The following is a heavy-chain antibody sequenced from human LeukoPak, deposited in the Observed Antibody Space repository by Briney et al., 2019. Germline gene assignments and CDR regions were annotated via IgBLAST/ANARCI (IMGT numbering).Heavy chain of an antibody. CDR1: GFTFSSYA. CDR2: IRNKPNTYAT. Sequence: GGSLRLSCAASGFTFSSYAMHWVRQASGKGLEWLGRIRNKPNTYATTYATSVKGRFVISRDDSRNMAYLQMDSLKTEDTAVYYCARQYYDINGFYTAGDYYYYMDVWGKGTTVTVSS. J-gene: IGHJ6*03. V-gene: IGHV3-73*01. D-gene: IGHD3-22*01. CDR3: ARQYYDINGFYTAGDYYYYMDV.